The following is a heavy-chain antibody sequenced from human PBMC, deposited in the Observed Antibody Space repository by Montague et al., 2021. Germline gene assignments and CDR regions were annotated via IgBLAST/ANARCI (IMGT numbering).Heavy chain of an antibody. D-gene: IGHD2-21*02. CDR3: ARRMGFVVVTEHDAFDI. J-gene: IGHJ3*02. CDR1: GGSISSTSYY. CDR2: IYYSGST. V-gene: IGHV4-39*01. Sequence: SETLSLTRTVSGGSISSTSYYWGWIRQPPGTGLEWIGSIYYSGSTYYNPSLKSRVTISADTSKNQFSLRLRSVTAADTAVYYCARRMGFVVVTEHDAFDIWGQGTMVTVSS.